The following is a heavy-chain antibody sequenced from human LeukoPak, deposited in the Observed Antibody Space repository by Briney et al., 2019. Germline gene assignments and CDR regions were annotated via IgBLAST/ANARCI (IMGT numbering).Heavy chain of an antibody. J-gene: IGHJ4*02. CDR3: ARETDTAIDY. Sequence: PSQTLSLTCAVSGGSISSGGYSWSWLRQPPGTGLEWIGYIYHSGSTYYNPSLKSRVTISVDRSKNQFSLKLSSVTAADTAVYYCARETDTAIDYWGQGTLVTVSS. V-gene: IGHV4-30-2*01. D-gene: IGHD5-18*01. CDR1: GGSISSGGYS. CDR2: IYHSGST.